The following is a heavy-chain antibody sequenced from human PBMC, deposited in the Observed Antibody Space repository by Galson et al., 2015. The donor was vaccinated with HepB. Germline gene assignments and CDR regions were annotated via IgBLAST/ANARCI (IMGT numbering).Heavy chain of an antibody. CDR3: ARDEYRYYDSSGSFDY. CDR2: ISSSSSTI. D-gene: IGHD3-22*01. V-gene: IGHV3-48*01. J-gene: IGHJ4*02. CDR1: GFTFSSYS. Sequence: SLRLSCAASGFTFSSYSMNWVRQAPGKGLEWVSYISSSSSTIYYADSVKGRFTISRDNAKNSLYLQMNSLRAEDTAVYYCARDEYRYYDSSGSFDYWGQGTLVTVSS.